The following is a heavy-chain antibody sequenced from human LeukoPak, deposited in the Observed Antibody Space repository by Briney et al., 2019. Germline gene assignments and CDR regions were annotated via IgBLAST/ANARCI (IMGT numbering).Heavy chain of an antibody. Sequence: SVKVSCKASGGTFSSYAISWVRQAPGQGLEWMGGIIPIFGTANYAQKFQGRVTITADESTSTAYMELSSLRSEDTAVYYCAREDEPYCYGSGSYSGDYWGQGTLVTVSS. J-gene: IGHJ4*02. V-gene: IGHV1-69*13. CDR3: AREDEPYCYGSGSYSGDY. CDR2: IIPIFGTA. D-gene: IGHD3-10*01. CDR1: GGTFSSYA.